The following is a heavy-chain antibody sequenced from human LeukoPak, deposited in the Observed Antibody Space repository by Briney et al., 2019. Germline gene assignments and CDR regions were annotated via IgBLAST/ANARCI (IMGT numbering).Heavy chain of an antibody. Sequence: ASVKVSCKASGFTFTSHDFNWVRQATGQGLEWMGWMNPNSGNTGYAQKFQGRVTVTRDTSLSTAYMELSSLRSEDTAMYYCAREIVGATEFDYWGQGTLVTVSS. V-gene: IGHV1-8*01. CDR3: AREIVGATEFDY. CDR2: MNPNSGNT. D-gene: IGHD1-26*01. J-gene: IGHJ4*02. CDR1: GFTFTSHD.